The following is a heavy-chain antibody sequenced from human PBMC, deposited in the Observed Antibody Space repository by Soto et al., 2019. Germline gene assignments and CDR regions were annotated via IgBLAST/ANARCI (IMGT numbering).Heavy chain of an antibody. V-gene: IGHV3-13*01. D-gene: IGHD3-3*01. CDR3: ADLKWSRSYLP. CDR1: GFTFSSYD. J-gene: IGHJ1*01. Sequence: PGGSLRLSCAASGFTFSSYDMHWVRQATGKGLEWVSAIGTAGDTYYPGSVKGRFTISRDDSKNSLFLQMNSLTTEDTAIYYCADLKWSRSYLPWGQGTLVTVSS. CDR2: IGTAGDT.